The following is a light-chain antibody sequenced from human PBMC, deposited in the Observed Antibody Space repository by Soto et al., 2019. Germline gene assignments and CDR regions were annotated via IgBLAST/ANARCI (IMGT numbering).Light chain of an antibody. CDR3: QQTYGTPPT. CDR1: QSIGRD. J-gene: IGKJ2*01. V-gene: IGKV1-39*01. CDR2: AAS. Sequence: DIQMTQSPSSLSASVGDRVTITCRASQSIGRDLNWYHQKPGKAPNLLIHAASSLQSGVPSRFSGSGSGTDFTLTINSLQPEDFATYYCQQTYGTPPTFGPGTKLESK.